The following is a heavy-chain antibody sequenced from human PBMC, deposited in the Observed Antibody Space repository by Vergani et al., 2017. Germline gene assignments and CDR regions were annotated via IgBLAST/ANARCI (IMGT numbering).Heavy chain of an antibody. CDR3: ARGAVAGLGYYCYGMDV. CDR1: GFTFSNYG. J-gene: IGHJ6*02. Sequence: VQLVESGGGVVQPGGSLRLSCAASGFTFSNYGMHWVRQAPGKGLEWVAVIWYDGSNKYYGDSVKGRFTISRDNSKNTLYLQMNSLRAEDTAVYYWARGAVAGLGYYCYGMDVWGQGTTVTVSS. V-gene: IGHV3-33*01. CDR2: IWYDGSNK. D-gene: IGHD6-19*01.